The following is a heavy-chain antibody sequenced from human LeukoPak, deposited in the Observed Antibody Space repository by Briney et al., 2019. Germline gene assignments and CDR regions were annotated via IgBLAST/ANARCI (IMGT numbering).Heavy chain of an antibody. J-gene: IGHJ6*02. D-gene: IGHD2-2*01. V-gene: IGHV1-2*02. Sequence: ASVKVSCKASGYTFTDYYMHWVRQAPGQGLEWMGWINPNSGGTNSAQKFQGRVTMTRDTSVSTAYIELSRLRSDDTAVYYCARDHCTSSGCYEYYYYGMDVWGQGTTVTVSS. CDR3: ARDHCTSSGCYEYYYYGMDV. CDR2: INPNSGGT. CDR1: GYTFTDYY.